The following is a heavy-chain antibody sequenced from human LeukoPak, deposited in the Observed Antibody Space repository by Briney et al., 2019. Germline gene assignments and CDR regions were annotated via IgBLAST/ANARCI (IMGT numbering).Heavy chain of an antibody. V-gene: IGHV3-23*01. Sequence: GGSLRLSCAASGFTFSSYAMSWVRQAPGKGLEWVSAISGSGGSTYYADSVKGRFTISRDNSKNTLYLQMNSLRAEDTAVYYCAKVYGSEQWLAPIDYWGQGTLVTVSS. D-gene: IGHD6-19*01. CDR1: GFTFSSYA. CDR2: ISGSGGST. CDR3: AKVYGSEQWLAPIDY. J-gene: IGHJ4*02.